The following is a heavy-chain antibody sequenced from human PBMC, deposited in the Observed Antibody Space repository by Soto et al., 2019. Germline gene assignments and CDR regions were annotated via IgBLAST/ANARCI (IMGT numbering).Heavy chain of an antibody. CDR3: AGATKVGTTLPTWGY. J-gene: IGHJ4*02. CDR1: GGTFSSYA. CDR2: IIPIFGTA. Sequence: QVQLVQSGAEVKKPGSSVKVSCKASGGTFSSYAISWVRQAPGQGLEWMGGIIPIFGTANYAQKFQGRVTITADESTSTGNMEVSNLRSEDTGVYYGAGATKVGTTLPTWGYWGQGTLVTVSS. V-gene: IGHV1-69*01. D-gene: IGHD1-26*01.